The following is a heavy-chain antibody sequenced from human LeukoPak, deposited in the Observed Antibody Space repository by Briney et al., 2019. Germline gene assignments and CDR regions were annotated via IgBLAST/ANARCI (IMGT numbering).Heavy chain of an antibody. CDR1: GGTFSSYA. D-gene: IGHD3-22*01. V-gene: IGHV1-69*13. CDR3: ARDQVYYYDSSGYYYPDAFDI. J-gene: IGHJ3*02. CDR2: IIPIFGTA. Sequence: SVKVSCKASGGTFSSYAISWVRQAPGQGLEWMGGIIPIFGTANYAQKFQGRVTITADESTSTAYMELSSLRSEDTAVYYCARDQVYYYDSSGYYYPDAFDIWGQGTMVTVSS.